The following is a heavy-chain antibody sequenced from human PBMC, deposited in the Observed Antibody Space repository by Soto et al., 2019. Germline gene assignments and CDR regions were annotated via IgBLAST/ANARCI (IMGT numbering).Heavy chain of an antibody. V-gene: IGHV3-66*01. J-gene: IGHJ4*02. D-gene: IGHD3-10*01. CDR3: ASGASGNYR. CDR2: IYSGGTT. Sequence: EVQLVESGGGLVQPGGSLRLSCAASGFTVSSNYMTWVRQAPGKGLEWVSNIYSGGTTSYADSVKGRFTISRDNSKNTLFLQMNSLREGDTAVYYCASGASGNYRWGQGTLVTVSS. CDR1: GFTVSSNY.